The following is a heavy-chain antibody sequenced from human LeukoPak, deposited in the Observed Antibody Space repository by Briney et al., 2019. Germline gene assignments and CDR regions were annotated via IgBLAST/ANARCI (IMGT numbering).Heavy chain of an antibody. CDR2: IYYSGST. Sequence: SETLSLTCTVSGGSISSSSYYWGWIRQPPGKGLEWIGSIYYSGSTYYNPSLKSRVTISVDTSKNQFSLKLSSVTAADTAVYYCARSHDFWSGYYRLIPPHYYYYYMDVWGKGTTVTVSS. J-gene: IGHJ6*03. V-gene: IGHV4-39*01. CDR3: ARSHDFWSGYYRLIPPHYYYYYMDV. D-gene: IGHD3-3*01. CDR1: GGSISSSSYY.